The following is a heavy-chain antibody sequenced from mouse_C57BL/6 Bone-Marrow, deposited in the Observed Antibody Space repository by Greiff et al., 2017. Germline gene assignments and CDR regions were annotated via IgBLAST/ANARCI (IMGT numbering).Heavy chain of an antibody. CDR1: GYTFTNYW. CDR3: AYGFCDY. CDR2: IYPGGGYT. J-gene: IGHJ2*01. Sequence: VQLVESGAELVRPGTSVKMSCKASGYTFTNYWIGWAKQRPGHGLEWIGDIYPGGGYTKYNQKFKDKATLTADKSSSTAYMQLSSLTYEDSAVYYCAYGFCDYWGQGTTLTVAS. V-gene: IGHV1-63*01. D-gene: IGHD1-1*01.